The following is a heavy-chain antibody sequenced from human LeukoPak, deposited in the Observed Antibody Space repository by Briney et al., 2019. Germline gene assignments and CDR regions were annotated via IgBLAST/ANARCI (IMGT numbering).Heavy chain of an antibody. CDR1: GGSFSGYY. CDR3: ARWVYGGNSPNWFDP. V-gene: IGHV4-34*01. CDR2: INHRGST. J-gene: IGHJ5*02. D-gene: IGHD4-23*01. Sequence: SETLSLTCAVYGGSFSGYYWSWIRQPPGKGLEWIGEINHRGSTNYNPSLKSRVTISVDTSKNQFSLKLSSVTAADTAVYYCARWVYGGNSPNWFDPWGQGTLVTVSS.